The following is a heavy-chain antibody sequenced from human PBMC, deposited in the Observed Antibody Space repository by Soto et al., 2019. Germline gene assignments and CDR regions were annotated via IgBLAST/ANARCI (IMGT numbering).Heavy chain of an antibody. CDR2: IQTRIDSATT. CDR1: GASFTNAW. CDR3: STEDPSWLRGLEY. V-gene: IGHV3-15*01. Sequence: EVQLVESGGGLVKPGESLRLSCEASGASFTNAWMNWVRQAPGKGLEWVGRIQTRIDSATTDYAAPGKSRFTISRDDSKSTLYLQMDSLKTEDTAVYYCSTEDPSWLRGLEYWGQGTLVTVSS. D-gene: IGHD5-12*01. J-gene: IGHJ4*02.